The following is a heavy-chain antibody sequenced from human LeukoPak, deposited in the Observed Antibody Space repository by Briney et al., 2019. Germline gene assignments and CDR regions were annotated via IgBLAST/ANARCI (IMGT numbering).Heavy chain of an antibody. D-gene: IGHD2-2*01. CDR3: AKDGGCSSTTCYSPYYFDY. CDR1: GFTFSNYA. CDR2: ISYDGSIK. Sequence: GGSLRLSCAASGFTFSNYAMHWVRQAPGKGLEWVAVISYDGSIKYYADSVRGRFTISRDNSKNTLYLQMNSLRAEDTAVYYCAKDGGCSSTTCYSPYYFDYWGQGTLVTVYS. J-gene: IGHJ4*02. V-gene: IGHV3-30-3*01.